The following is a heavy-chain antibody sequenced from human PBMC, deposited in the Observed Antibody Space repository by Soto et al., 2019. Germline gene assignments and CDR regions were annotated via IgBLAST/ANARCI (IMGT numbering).Heavy chain of an antibody. Sequence: GGSLRLSCAASGFTFSSYAMSWVRQAPGKGLEWVSAISGSGGSTYYADSVKGRFTISRDNSKNTLYLQMNSLRAEDTAVYYCAKVPIAVASRDWFDPWGQGTLVTVPQ. V-gene: IGHV3-23*01. J-gene: IGHJ5*02. CDR3: AKVPIAVASRDWFDP. CDR1: GFTFSSYA. CDR2: ISGSGGST. D-gene: IGHD6-19*01.